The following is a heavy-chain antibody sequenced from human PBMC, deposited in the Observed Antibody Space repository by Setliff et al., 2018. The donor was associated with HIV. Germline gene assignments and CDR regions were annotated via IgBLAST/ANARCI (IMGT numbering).Heavy chain of an antibody. V-gene: IGHV1-18*01. Sequence: ASVKVSCKASGYTFTNYGISWVRQAPGQGLEWMGWISVYNGNTNYAQKFQGRLSMSTASSTSTANMFLRSLRYDDTAVYYCARTPRIMVTLKGEYYYYYMDVWGKGTTVTVSS. CDR3: ARTPRIMVTLKGEYYYYYMDV. D-gene: IGHD2-8*01. J-gene: IGHJ6*03. CDR2: ISVYNGNT. CDR1: GYTFTNYG.